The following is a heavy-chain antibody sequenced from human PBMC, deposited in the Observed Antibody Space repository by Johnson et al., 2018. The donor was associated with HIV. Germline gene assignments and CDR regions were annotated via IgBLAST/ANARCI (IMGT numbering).Heavy chain of an antibody. CDR2: ISYDGSNK. CDR3: ARDVLGAFDI. D-gene: IGHD2-8*01. V-gene: IGHV3-30*04. J-gene: IGHJ3*02. CDR1: GFTFSSYA. Sequence: VQLVESGGGVVQPGRSLRLSCAASGFTFSSYAMHWVRQAPGKGLEWVAVISYDGSNKYYADSVKGRFTISRDNSKNTLYLQMNSLRAEDTAVYYCARDVLGAFDIWGQGTMVTVSS.